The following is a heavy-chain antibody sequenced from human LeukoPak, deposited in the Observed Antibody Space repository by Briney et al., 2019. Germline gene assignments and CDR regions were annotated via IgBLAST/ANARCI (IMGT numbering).Heavy chain of an antibody. Sequence: ASVRVSCKASGYTFTGYYMHWVRQAPGQGLEWMGWINPNSGGTNYAQKFQGRVTMTRDTSISTAYMELSRLRSDDTAVYYCASAPAPSNYMDVWGKGTTVTISS. CDR3: ASAPAPSNYMDV. V-gene: IGHV1-2*02. J-gene: IGHJ6*03. CDR1: GYTFTGYY. D-gene: IGHD2-2*01. CDR2: INPNSGGT.